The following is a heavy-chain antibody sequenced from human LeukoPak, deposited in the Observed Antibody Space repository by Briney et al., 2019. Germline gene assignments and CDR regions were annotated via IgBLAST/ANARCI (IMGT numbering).Heavy chain of an antibody. CDR3: ARRVAAAGTGYYYYMDV. D-gene: IGHD6-13*01. CDR2: IYTSGST. J-gene: IGHJ6*03. CDR1: GGSISSYY. V-gene: IGHV4-4*09. Sequence: SETLSLTCTASGGSISSYYWSWIRQPPGKGLEWIGYIYTSGSTNYNPSLKSRVTISVDTSKNQFPLKLSSVTAADTAVYYCARRVAAAGTGYYYYMDVWGKGTTVTVSS.